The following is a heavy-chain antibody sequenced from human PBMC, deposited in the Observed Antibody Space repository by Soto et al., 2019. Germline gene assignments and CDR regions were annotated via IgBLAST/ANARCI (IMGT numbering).Heavy chain of an antibody. CDR3: AKTSALREVAGIVRAFDY. Sequence: EVQLLESGGGLVQPGGSLRLSCAASGFTFSSYAMSWVRQAPGKGLEWVSAISGSGGSTYYADSVKGRFTISRDNSKNMLYLQMNSLRAEDTAVYYCAKTSALREVAGIVRAFDYWGQGTLVTVSS. V-gene: IGHV3-23*01. J-gene: IGHJ4*02. D-gene: IGHD6-19*01. CDR1: GFTFSSYA. CDR2: ISGSGGST.